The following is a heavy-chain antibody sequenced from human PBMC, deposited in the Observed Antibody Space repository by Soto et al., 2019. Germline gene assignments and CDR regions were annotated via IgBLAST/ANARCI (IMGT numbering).Heavy chain of an antibody. Sequence: GGSLRLSSAASGFTFSNAWMSWVRQAPGKGLEWVGRIKSKTDGGTTDYAAPVKGRFTISRDDSKNTLYLQMNSLKTEDTAVYYCTTEGYYYDSSSYPPFDYWGQGTLVTVSS. J-gene: IGHJ4*02. CDR2: IKSKTDGGTT. D-gene: IGHD3-22*01. CDR1: GFTFSNAW. CDR3: TTEGYYYDSSSYPPFDY. V-gene: IGHV3-15*01.